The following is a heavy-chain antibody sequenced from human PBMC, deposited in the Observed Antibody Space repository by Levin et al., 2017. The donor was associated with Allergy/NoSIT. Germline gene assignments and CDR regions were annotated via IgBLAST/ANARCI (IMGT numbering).Heavy chain of an antibody. CDR2: INPNSGGT. CDR3: ARGDDSSEAFDI. J-gene: IGHJ3*02. Sequence: GESLKISCKASGYTFTGYYMHWVRQAPGQGLEWMGWINPNSGGTNYAQKFQGRVTMTRDTSISTAYMELSRLRSDDTAVYCCARGDDSSEAFDIWGQGTMVTVSS. CDR1: GYTFTGYY. V-gene: IGHV1-2*02. D-gene: IGHD3-22*01.